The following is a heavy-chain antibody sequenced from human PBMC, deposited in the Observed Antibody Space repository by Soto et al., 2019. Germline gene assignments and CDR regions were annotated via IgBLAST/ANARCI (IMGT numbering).Heavy chain of an antibody. CDR2: ISGSGGTT. V-gene: IGHV3-23*01. CDR3: AKYYYDRSGSPLAFDY. CDR1: GFTFSKYA. J-gene: IGHJ4*02. Sequence: GGSLRLSCAASGFTFSKYALSWVRQAPGKGLEWVSAISGSGGTTHYADSVKGRVTISRDNSKDTVFLQMNSLRAEDTAVYSCAKYYYDRSGSPLAFDYWGQGTLVTVSS. D-gene: IGHD3-22*01.